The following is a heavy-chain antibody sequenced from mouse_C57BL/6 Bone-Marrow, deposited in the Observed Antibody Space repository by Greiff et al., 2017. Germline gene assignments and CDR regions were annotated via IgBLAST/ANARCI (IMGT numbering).Heavy chain of an antibody. V-gene: IGHV1-81*01. CDR3: ARRLVYYDYAWFAD. CDR1: GYTFTSYG. D-gene: IGHD2-4*01. Sequence: QVQLKQSGAELARPGASVKLSCKASGYTFTSYGISWVKQRTGQGLEWIGEIHPRSGNTYYNEKFKGKATLTADKSSSTAYMELRSLTSEDSAVYFCARRLVYYDYAWFADWGQGTLVTVSA. CDR2: IHPRSGNT. J-gene: IGHJ3*01.